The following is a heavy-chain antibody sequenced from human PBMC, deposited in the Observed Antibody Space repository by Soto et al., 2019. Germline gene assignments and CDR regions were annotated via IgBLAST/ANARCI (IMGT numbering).Heavy chain of an antibody. D-gene: IGHD6-13*01. Sequence: EVQLVESGGGLVKPGGSLRLSCAASGFTFSNDWMSWVRQAPGKGLEWVGRIKSKTDGGTTDYAAPVKGRFTISRDDSKNTLYLQMNSLKTEDTAVYYCTTTIAEELYYSYYGMDVWGQGTTVTVSS. CDR3: TTTIAEELYYSYYGMDV. V-gene: IGHV3-15*01. CDR1: GFTFSNDW. CDR2: IKSKTDGGTT. J-gene: IGHJ6*02.